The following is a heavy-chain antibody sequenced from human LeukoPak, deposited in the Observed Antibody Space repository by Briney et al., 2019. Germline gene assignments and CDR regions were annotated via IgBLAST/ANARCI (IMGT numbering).Heavy chain of an antibody. Sequence: SVKVSCKASGGTFSSYTISWVRQAPGQGLEWMGRIIPILGIANYAQKFQGRVTITADKSTTTAYMELSSLRSEDTAVYYCARERYYDFWSGSSGYYMDVWGKGTTVTVSS. CDR3: ARERYYDFWSGSSGYYMDV. CDR2: IIPILGIA. CDR1: GGTFSSYT. D-gene: IGHD3-3*01. J-gene: IGHJ6*03. V-gene: IGHV1-69*04.